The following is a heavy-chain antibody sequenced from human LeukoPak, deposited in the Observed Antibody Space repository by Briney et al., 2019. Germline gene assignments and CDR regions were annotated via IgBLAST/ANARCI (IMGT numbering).Heavy chain of an antibody. CDR1: GYTFTGYY. D-gene: IGHD6-13*01. V-gene: IGHV1-2*02. J-gene: IGHJ6*02. Sequence: ASVKVSCKASGYTFTGYYMHWVRQAPGQGLEWLGWINPNSGGTNYAQKFQGRVTMTRDTSISTAYMELSRLRSDDTAVYYCARDGLPAAGSYYYYYGMDVWGQGTTVTVSS. CDR3: ARDGLPAAGSYYYYYGMDV. CDR2: INPNSGGT.